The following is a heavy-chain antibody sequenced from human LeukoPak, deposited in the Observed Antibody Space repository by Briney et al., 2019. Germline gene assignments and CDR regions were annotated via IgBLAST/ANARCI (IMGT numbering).Heavy chain of an antibody. CDR1: GVSLSSYY. J-gene: IGHJ4*02. CDR2: IYYSGST. Sequence: SETLSLTCTVSGVSLSSYYWSWIRQPPGKGLGWIGYIYYSGSTNYHPSLKSRVTISVDTSKNQFSLKLSSVTAADTAVYYCARVPTYYYDSSGYWGAYYFDYWGQGTLVTVSS. V-gene: IGHV4-59*01. D-gene: IGHD3-22*01. CDR3: ARVPTYYYDSSGYWGAYYFDY.